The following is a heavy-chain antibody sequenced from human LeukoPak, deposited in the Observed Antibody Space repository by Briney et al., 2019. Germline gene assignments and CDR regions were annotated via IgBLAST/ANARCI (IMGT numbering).Heavy chain of an antibody. CDR2: IIPSLGIA. Sequence: SVKVSCKASGGTFSSYTISWVRQAPGQGLEWIGRIIPSLGIANYAQKFQGRVTITADKSTSTAYMELSSLRSEGTAVYYCASAPRTYCTNGVCPYYFDYWGQGTLVSVSS. CDR3: ASAPRTYCTNGVCPYYFDY. J-gene: IGHJ4*02. V-gene: IGHV1-69*02. CDR1: GGTFSSYT. D-gene: IGHD2-8*01.